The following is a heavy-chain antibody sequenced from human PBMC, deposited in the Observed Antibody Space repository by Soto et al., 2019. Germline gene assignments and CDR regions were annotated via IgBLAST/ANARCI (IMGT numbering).Heavy chain of an antibody. V-gene: IGHV3-33*01. CDR2: IWYDGSNK. D-gene: IGHD5-12*01. CDR3: GATDSGYDYYYYYGMDV. J-gene: IGHJ6*02. Sequence: QVQLVESGGGVVQPGRSLRLSCAASGFTFSSYGMHWVRQAPGKGLEWVAVIWYDGSNKYYADSVKGRFTISRDNSKNTLYLQMNSLRAEDTAVYYCGATDSGYDYYYYYGMDVWGQGTTVTVSS. CDR1: GFTFSSYG.